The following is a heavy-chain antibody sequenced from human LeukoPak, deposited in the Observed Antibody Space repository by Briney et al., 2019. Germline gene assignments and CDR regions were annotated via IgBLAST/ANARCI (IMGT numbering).Heavy chain of an antibody. CDR3: AREAPDSGWDPDALGEYFDY. V-gene: IGHV4-39*07. Sequence: SETLSLTCTVSGGSISSSSYYWGWIRQPPGKGLEWIGGIYYSGSTYYSPSLKSRVTISVDTSKNQFSLKLSSVTAADTAVYYCAREAPDSGWDPDALGEYFDYWGQGTLVTVSS. J-gene: IGHJ4*02. CDR2: IYYSGST. D-gene: IGHD6-19*01. CDR1: GGSISSSSYY.